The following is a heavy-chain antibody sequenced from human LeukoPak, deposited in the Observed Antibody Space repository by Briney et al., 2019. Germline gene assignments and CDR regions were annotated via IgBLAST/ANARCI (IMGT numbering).Heavy chain of an antibody. CDR1: GYTFASYY. D-gene: IGHD1-26*01. V-gene: IGHV1-46*01. CDR2: INPRGGST. Sequence: ASVKVSCKASGYTFASYYMHWVRQAPGQGLEWMGIINPRGGSTTYAQKFQGRVTMTRDTSTSTVYMELSSLRSEGTAMYYCARDSTPTYYSGTYYFEYWGQGTLVTVSS. CDR3: ARDSTPTYYSGTYYFEY. J-gene: IGHJ4*02.